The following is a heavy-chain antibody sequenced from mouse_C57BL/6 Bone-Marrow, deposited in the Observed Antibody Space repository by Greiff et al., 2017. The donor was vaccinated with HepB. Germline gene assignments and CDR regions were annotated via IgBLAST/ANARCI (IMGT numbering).Heavy chain of an antibody. V-gene: IGHV2-6*03. CDR2: IWSDGST. CDR3: AREVYSNYTYYYAMDY. Sequence: VMLVESGPGLVAPSQSLSITCTVSGFSLTSYGVHWVRQPPGKGLEWLVVIWSDGSTTYNSALKSRLSISKDNSKSQVFLEMNSLQTDDTAMYYCAREVYSNYTYYYAMDYWGQGTSVTVSS. CDR1: GFSLTSYG. J-gene: IGHJ4*01. D-gene: IGHD2-5*01.